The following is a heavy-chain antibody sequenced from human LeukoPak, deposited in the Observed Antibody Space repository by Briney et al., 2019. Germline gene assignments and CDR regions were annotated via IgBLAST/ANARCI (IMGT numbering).Heavy chain of an antibody. CDR1: GGSFSGYY. CDR3: ARGGNSDIVVVPAAIRGIDY. CDR2: INHSGST. V-gene: IGHV4-34*01. J-gene: IGHJ4*02. Sequence: SETLPLTCAVYGGSFSGYYWSWIRQPPGKGLEWIGEINHSGSTNYNPSLKSRVTISVDTSKNQFSLKLSSVTAADTAVYYCARGGNSDIVVVPAAIRGIDYWGQGTLVTVSS. D-gene: IGHD2-2*02.